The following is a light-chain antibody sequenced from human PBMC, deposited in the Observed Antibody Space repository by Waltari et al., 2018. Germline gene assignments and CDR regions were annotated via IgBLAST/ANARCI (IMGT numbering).Light chain of an antibody. CDR1: TGPVTRGPS. V-gene: IGLV7-46*01. CDR3: LISFGGAEEI. Sequence: QAVVTQEPSLTVSPGGTVTLTCAPSTGPVTRGPSPYWFQQTPGQAPRTLIYATSNKHSWTPVRFSGSLLGGKAALTLSGAQPEDEADYYCLISFGGAEEIFGGGTKLTVL. CDR2: ATS. J-gene: IGLJ2*01.